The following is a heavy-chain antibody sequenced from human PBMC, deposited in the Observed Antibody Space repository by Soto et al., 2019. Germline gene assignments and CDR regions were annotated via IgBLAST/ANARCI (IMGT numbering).Heavy chain of an antibody. Sequence: QVQLEQSGAEVKKPGSSVKISCKASGGTLSDHGVSWLRQAPGQGLEWVGGTIPVFNTAKYAPKFQGRVTIAEDKSTNIAYMELGSLRSDDTAFYYCARGVYGSGNYYTGPSAFDIWGQGTLVIVYS. CDR1: GGTLSDHG. D-gene: IGHD3-10*01. V-gene: IGHV1-69*06. CDR3: ARGVYGSGNYYTGPSAFDI. J-gene: IGHJ3*02. CDR2: TIPVFNTA.